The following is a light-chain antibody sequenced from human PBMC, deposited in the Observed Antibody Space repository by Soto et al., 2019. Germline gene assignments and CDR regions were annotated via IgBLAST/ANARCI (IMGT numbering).Light chain of an antibody. V-gene: IGKV1-39*01. J-gene: IGKJ4*02. CDR1: QSISSY. CDR2: AAS. CDR3: QQSYSTPLT. Sequence: DIQMTQSPSSLSASVGDRVTITCRASQSISSYLNWYQQKPGKAPKLLIYAASSLQSGVPSRFSGSGSGTAFTLTISSLQPEDFATYYCQQSYSTPLTVGGGPKVEIK.